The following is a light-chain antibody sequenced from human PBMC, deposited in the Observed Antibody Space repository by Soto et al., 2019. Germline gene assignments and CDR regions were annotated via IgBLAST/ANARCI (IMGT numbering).Light chain of an antibody. J-gene: IGLJ3*02. V-gene: IGLV2-14*01. Sequence: QSALTQPASVSGSPGQSITISCTGTSSDLGTYNYVSWYRQYPGKAPKLMIYEVSDRPSGVSNRFSGSKSGNTASLTISGLQAEDEADYYCSSYTSASTLVFGGGTKLTVL. CDR2: EVS. CDR3: SSYTSASTLV. CDR1: SSDLGTYNY.